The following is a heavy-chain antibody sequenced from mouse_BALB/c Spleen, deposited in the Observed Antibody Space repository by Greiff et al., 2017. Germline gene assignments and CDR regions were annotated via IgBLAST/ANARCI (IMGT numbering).Heavy chain of an antibody. D-gene: IGHD2-1*01. CDR2: IYPGSGST. CDR1: GYTFTSYW. V-gene: IGHV1S22*01. CDR3: TRGNSFAY. J-gene: IGHJ3*01. Sequence: LQQPGSELVRPGASVKLSCKASGYTFTSYWMHWVKQRPGQGLEWIGNIYPGSGSTNYDEKFKSKATLTVDTSSSTAYMQLSSLTSEVSAVYYCTRGNSFAYWGQGTLVTVSA.